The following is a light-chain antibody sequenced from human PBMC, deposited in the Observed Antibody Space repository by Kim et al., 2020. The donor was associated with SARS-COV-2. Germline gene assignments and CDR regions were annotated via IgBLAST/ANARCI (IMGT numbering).Light chain of an antibody. CDR3: QQSYSAPRCT. Sequence: ASMGDRVTITCRASQSNSNYLNWYQHNPGKAPMLLIFGASNLETGVPSRFSGSGSGTDFTLTINNLQPGDFATYYCQQSYSAPRCTFGRGTKLEI. V-gene: IGKV1-39*01. J-gene: IGKJ2*02. CDR2: GAS. CDR1: QSNSNY.